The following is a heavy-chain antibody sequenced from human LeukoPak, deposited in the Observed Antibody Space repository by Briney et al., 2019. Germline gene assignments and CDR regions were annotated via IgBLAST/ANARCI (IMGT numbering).Heavy chain of an antibody. Sequence: SETLSLTCTVSGRSISSSSYYCGWIRQPPGKGLEWIGSIYYSGSTYYNPSLKSRVTISVDTSKNQFSLKLSSVAAADTAVYYCPLGSSGWSEDFQHWGQGTLVAVSS. CDR2: IYYSGST. D-gene: IGHD6-19*01. CDR1: GRSISSSSYY. J-gene: IGHJ1*01. CDR3: PLGSSGWSEDFQH. V-gene: IGHV4-39*01.